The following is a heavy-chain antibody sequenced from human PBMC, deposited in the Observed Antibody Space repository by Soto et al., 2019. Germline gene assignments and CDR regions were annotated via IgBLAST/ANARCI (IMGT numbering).Heavy chain of an antibody. V-gene: IGHV4-59*08. J-gene: IGHJ5*02. CDR2: IYDSTIT. D-gene: IGHD5-12*01. CDR3: ARHSRGWLQSTGWFDT. Sequence: QVQLQESGPGLVKPSETLSLTCTVSGGYISDYHWSWMRQPPEKGLEWIGYIYDSTITNYNPSLKSRVTISIDTSETHFSLKLSSVTAADTAVYYCARHSRGWLQSTGWFDTWGQGTLVTVSS. CDR1: GGYISDYH.